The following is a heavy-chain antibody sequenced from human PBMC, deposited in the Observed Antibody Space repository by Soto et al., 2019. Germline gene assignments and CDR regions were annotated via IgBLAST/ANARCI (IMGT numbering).Heavy chain of an antibody. CDR1: GYTFTSYG. D-gene: IGHD3-9*01. CDR2: ISAYNGNT. V-gene: IGHV1-18*01. CDR3: ASKGYDILTGSSNPYGMDV. J-gene: IGHJ6*02. Sequence: ASVKVSCKASGYTFTSYGISWVRQAPGQGLEWMGWISAYNGNTNYAQKLQGRVTMTTDTSTSTAYMELSSLRSEDTAVYYCASKGYDILTGSSNPYGMDVWGQGTTVTVSS.